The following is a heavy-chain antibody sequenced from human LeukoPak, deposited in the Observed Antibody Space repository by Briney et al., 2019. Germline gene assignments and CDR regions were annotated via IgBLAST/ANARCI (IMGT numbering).Heavy chain of an antibody. V-gene: IGHV1-8*01. Sequence: ASVKVPCKASGYTFTSYDINWVRQATGQGLEWMGWMNPNSGNTGYAQKFQGRVTMTRNTSISTAYMELSSLRSEDTAVYYCARGPYDSSGYYRSFDYWGQGTLVTVSS. CDR2: MNPNSGNT. J-gene: IGHJ4*02. D-gene: IGHD3-22*01. CDR1: GYTFTSYD. CDR3: ARGPYDSSGYYRSFDY.